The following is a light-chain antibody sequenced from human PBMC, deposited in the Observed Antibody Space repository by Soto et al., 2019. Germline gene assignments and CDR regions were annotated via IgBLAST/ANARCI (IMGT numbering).Light chain of an antibody. Sequence: EIVLTQSPGTLSLSPGERATLSCRASQSVSSSYLAWYQQKHGQAPRLLIYGASSRATGIPDRFSGSGSGTVFTLTISSLETEDFAEYYCQQYGSSLFTFGPGTKVDIK. J-gene: IGKJ3*01. CDR1: QSVSSSY. CDR2: GAS. CDR3: QQYGSSLFT. V-gene: IGKV3-20*01.